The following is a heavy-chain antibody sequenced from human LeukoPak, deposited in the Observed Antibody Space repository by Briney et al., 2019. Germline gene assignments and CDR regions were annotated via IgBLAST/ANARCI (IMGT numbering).Heavy chain of an antibody. V-gene: IGHV3-23*01. D-gene: IGHD4-17*01. CDR2: ISGSGGRT. CDR1: GFTFSSYA. CDR3: ARDRGDDYGDFDY. J-gene: IGHJ4*02. Sequence: GGSLRLSCAASGFTFSSYAMSWVRQAPGKGLEWVLGISGSGGRTYQADSVKGRFTISRDNAKNSLYLQMNSLRAEDTAVYYCARDRGDDYGDFDYWGQGTLVTVSS.